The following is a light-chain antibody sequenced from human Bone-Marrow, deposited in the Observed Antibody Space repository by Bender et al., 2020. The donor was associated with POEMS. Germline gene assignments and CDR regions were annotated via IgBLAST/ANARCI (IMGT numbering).Light chain of an antibody. CDR1: SSDVGGYNS. J-gene: IGLJ3*02. CDR3: SSWDDSLSGWV. CDR2: DVS. V-gene: IGLV2-11*01. Sequence: QSALTQPASVSGSPGQSVTISCTGSSSDVGGYNSVSWYQQHPGKAPKVMIYDVSKRPSGVPARFSGSKSGTSASLAISDIQSEDEGDYYCSSWDDSLSGWVFGGGTKLTVL.